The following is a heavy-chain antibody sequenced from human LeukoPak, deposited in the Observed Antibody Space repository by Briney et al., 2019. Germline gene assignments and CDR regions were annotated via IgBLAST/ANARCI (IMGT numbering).Heavy chain of an antibody. CDR1: GGSISSYY. CDR2: IYYSGST. Sequence: SETLSLTCTVSGGSISSYYWSWIRQPPGKGLEWIGYIYYSGSTNYNPSLKSRVTISVDTSKNQFSLKLSSVTAADTAVCYCARHLTDYVWGSYRYIDYWGQGTLVTVSS. CDR3: ARHLTDYVWGSYRYIDY. V-gene: IGHV4-59*08. D-gene: IGHD3-16*02. J-gene: IGHJ4*02.